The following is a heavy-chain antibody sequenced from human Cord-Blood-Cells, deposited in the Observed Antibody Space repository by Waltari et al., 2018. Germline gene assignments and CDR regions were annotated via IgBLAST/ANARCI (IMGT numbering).Heavy chain of an antibody. V-gene: IGHV1-8*03. J-gene: IGHJ4*02. Sequence: VQLVPPGAEVEKPGAAVKVSCKASGYTVTRYDIYWEQQATGHGLERMGWINPNSGNTGYVQKFPGRVTINRNTSISTAYMELSSLRSEDTAVYYCARLLDPGGDSSSWYLFAYWGQGTLVTVSS. CDR1: GYTVTRYD. D-gene: IGHD6-13*01. CDR2: INPNSGNT. CDR3: ARLLDPGGDSSSWYLFAY.